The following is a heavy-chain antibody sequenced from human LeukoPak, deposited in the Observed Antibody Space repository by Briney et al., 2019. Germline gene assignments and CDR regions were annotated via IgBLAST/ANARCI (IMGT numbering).Heavy chain of an antibody. Sequence: PSETLSLTCTVSGGSISSGGYYWSWIRQHPGKGLEWIGYIYYSGSTYYNPSLKSRVTMSVDTSKKQFSLKVNSVTAADTAVYYCAREYGDFDYWGQGTLVTVSS. D-gene: IGHD4-17*01. CDR3: AREYGDFDY. CDR1: GGSISSGGYY. CDR2: IYYSGST. V-gene: IGHV4-31*03. J-gene: IGHJ4*02.